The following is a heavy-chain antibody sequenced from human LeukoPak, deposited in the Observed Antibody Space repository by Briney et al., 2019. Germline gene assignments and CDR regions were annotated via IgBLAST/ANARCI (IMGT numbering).Heavy chain of an antibody. CDR3: ARASPGSSWYKSIDY. J-gene: IGHJ4*02. Sequence: ASVKVSCKASGYTFTSYDINWVRQATGQGLEWMGWMNPNSGNTGYAQKFQGRVTMTRNTSISAAYMELSSLRSEDTAVYYCARASPGSSWYKSIDYWGQGTLVTVSS. D-gene: IGHD6-13*01. CDR1: GYTFTSYD. V-gene: IGHV1-8*01. CDR2: MNPNSGNT.